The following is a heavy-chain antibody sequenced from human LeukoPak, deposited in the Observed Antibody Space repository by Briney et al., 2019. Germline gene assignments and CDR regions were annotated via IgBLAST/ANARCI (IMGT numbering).Heavy chain of an antibody. CDR3: ARSSYSSSSSD. CDR1: AFTFSSYS. D-gene: IGHD6-6*01. J-gene: IGHJ3*01. Sequence: GGSLRLSCAASAFTFSSYSMNWVRQAPGKGLEWVSSVSSSGGHIFYADSVKGRFTISRDNAKNSLYLQINSLRAEDTAVYYCARSSYSSSSSDWGQGTMVTVSS. V-gene: IGHV3-21*04. CDR2: VSSSGGHI.